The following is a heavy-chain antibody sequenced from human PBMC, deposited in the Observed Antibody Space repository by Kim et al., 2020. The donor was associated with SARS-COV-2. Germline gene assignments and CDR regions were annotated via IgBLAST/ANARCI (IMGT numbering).Heavy chain of an antibody. D-gene: IGHD6-19*01. CDR1: GFTFSNYG. Sequence: GGSLRLSCAASGFTFSNYGLVWVRQAPGKGLEWVSSISGSTDYIYYADSVSGRFTISRDNDKNSLYLQMDNLRGDDTAVYYCAVEGSGWYFSAWGQGAL. CDR3: AVEGSGWYFSA. CDR2: ISGSTDYI. V-gene: IGHV3-21*01. J-gene: IGHJ5*02.